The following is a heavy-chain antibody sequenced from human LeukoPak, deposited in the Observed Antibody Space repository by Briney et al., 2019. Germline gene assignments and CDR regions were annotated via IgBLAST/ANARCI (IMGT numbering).Heavy chain of an antibody. CDR2: INHRGST. J-gene: IGHJ4*02. CDR3: AGAYYDFWSGYYGPADY. CDR1: GGSFSGYY. Sequence: SETLSLTCAVYGGSFSGYYWSWIRQPPGRGLEWIGEINHRGSTNYNPSLKSRVTISVDTSKNQFSLKLSSVTAADTAVYYCAGAYYDFWSGYYGPADYWGQGTLVTVSS. D-gene: IGHD3-3*01. V-gene: IGHV4-34*01.